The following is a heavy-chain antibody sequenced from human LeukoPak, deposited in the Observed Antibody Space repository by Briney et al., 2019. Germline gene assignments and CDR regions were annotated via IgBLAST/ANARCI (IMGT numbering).Heavy chain of an antibody. D-gene: IGHD1-26*01. CDR2: ISGGGGST. V-gene: IGHV3-23*01. J-gene: IGHJ4*02. CDR3: AKGGKWDVTPFDY. CDR1: GFTFSSSA. Sequence: GGSLRLSCAASGFTFSSSAMNWVRQAPGKGLEWVSTISGGGGSTYYADSVKGRFTISRDNSKNTLYLQVNSLRAEDTAVYYCAKGGKWDVTPFDYWGQGTLVTVSS.